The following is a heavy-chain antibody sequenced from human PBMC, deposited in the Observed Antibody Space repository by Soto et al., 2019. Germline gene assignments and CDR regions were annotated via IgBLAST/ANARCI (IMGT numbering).Heavy chain of an antibody. J-gene: IGHJ4*02. D-gene: IGHD2-8*01. V-gene: IGHV4-31*03. Sequence: SETLSLPCTVSGGSVSSVGYYWSWIRQHPGKGLEWIGYITYSGNTYYNPSLESRVTMSADTSKNQFSLKLSSVTAADTAVYFCVRGGSCTNGVCSVFDYWGQGTLVTVSS. CDR2: ITYSGNT. CDR1: GGSVSSVGYY. CDR3: VRGGSCTNGVCSVFDY.